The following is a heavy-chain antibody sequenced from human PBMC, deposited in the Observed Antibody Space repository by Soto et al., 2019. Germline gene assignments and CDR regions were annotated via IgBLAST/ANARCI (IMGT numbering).Heavy chain of an antibody. Sequence: GESLKISFKGSGYSFTTYWIAWVRQMPGKGLEWMGVIYPDDSDTRYSPSFQGHVTFSADKSIYTAYLEWGSLRASDTAMYYCAITSSLGPPDYWGQGTLVTVSS. V-gene: IGHV5-51*01. CDR2: IYPDDSDT. CDR1: GYSFTTYW. J-gene: IGHJ4*02. D-gene: IGHD3-3*02. CDR3: AITSSLGPPDY.